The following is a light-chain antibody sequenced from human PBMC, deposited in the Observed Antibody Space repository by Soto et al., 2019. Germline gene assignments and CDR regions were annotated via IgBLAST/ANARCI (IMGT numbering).Light chain of an antibody. CDR2: AAS. Sequence: IQMTQSPPSLSASQGDRISINCRASQSINNFLHWYQKKPGKAPELLIFAASILQTGVPSRFRGSGSGTDFTLTISSLQPEDFAPYYCHQAYSIPRSFGQGTKV. V-gene: IGKV1-39*01. CDR3: HQAYSIPRS. J-gene: IGKJ1*01. CDR1: QSINNF.